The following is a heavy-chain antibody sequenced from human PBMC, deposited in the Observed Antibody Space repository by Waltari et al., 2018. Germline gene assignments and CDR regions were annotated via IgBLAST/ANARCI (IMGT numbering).Heavy chain of an antibody. Sequence: EVQLVESGGGLVQPGGSLRLSCAASGFTFSSYWMHWVRQAPGEGLVWVSRSHTRWGSTSYADSVKSRFPIPRDNAKNSLYLQMNGRRAEDTAVYYCATCGLAWGWSTWGQGTLVTVSS. V-gene: IGHV3-74*01. CDR1: GFTFSSYW. D-gene: IGHD3-16*01. CDR3: ATCGLAWGWST. CDR2: SHTRWGST. J-gene: IGHJ5*02.